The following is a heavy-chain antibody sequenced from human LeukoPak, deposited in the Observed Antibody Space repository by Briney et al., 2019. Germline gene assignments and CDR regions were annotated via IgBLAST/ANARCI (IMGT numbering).Heavy chain of an antibody. CDR1: GGSISSSYYN. V-gene: IGHV4-39*07. J-gene: IGHJ4*02. D-gene: IGHD5-18*01. CDR2: IYYSGST. Sequence: NPSETLSLTCTVSGGSISSSYYNWGWIRQPPGKGLEWIGSIYYSGSTYYNPSLKSRVTISVDTSKNQFSLKLSSVTAADTAVYYCARLTRYNYGLDYWGQGTLVTVSS. CDR3: ARLTRYNYGLDY.